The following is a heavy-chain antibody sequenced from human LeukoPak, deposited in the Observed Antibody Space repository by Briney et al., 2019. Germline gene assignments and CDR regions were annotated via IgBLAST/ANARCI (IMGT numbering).Heavy chain of an antibody. CDR3: ARGRRSSSWSSHNWFDP. V-gene: IGHV4-4*07. Sequence: SETLSLTCTVSGGSISSYYWSWIRQPAGKGLEWIGRIYTSGSTNYNPSLKSRVTMSVDTSKNQFSLKLSSVTAADTAVYYCARGRRSSSWSSHNWFDPWGQGTLVTVSS. CDR1: GGSISSYY. CDR2: IYTSGST. J-gene: IGHJ5*02. D-gene: IGHD6-13*01.